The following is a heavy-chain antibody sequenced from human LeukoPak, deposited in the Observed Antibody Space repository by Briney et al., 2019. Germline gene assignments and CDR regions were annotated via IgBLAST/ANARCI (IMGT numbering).Heavy chain of an antibody. CDR3: AKDLRPGADGTWLEC. V-gene: IGHV3-30-3*01. Sequence: RPGRSLRLSCAASGFTFSSYDMHWVRQAPGKGLEWVALISSDGSNKYYADSVKGRFTISRDNSKNTLYLQMTSLRGEDTAVYYCAKDLRPGADGTWLECWGQGTLVTVSS. CDR1: GFTFSSYD. CDR2: ISSDGSNK. J-gene: IGHJ4*02. D-gene: IGHD1/OR15-1a*01.